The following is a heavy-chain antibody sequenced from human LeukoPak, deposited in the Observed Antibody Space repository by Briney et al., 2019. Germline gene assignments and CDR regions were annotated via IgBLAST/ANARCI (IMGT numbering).Heavy chain of an antibody. CDR2: IGNKPNGYAT. D-gene: IGHD2-8*02. J-gene: IGHJ4*02. Sequence: GSLRLSCVASGFSFSGSEMHWVRQASGKGLEWVGRIGNKPNGYATEYGATVKGRFIISRDDSRDTAYLQLNSLKTEDTAVYYCSSFEVSLSGLINYWGQGTLVTVSS. V-gene: IGHV3-73*01. CDR3: SSFEVSLSGLINY. CDR1: GFSFSGSE.